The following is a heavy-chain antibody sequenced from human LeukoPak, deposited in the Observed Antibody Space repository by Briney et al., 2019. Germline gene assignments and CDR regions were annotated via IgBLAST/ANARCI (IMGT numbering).Heavy chain of an antibody. V-gene: IGHV3-9*01. CDR3: AKAGYYYDSSGFFDY. D-gene: IGHD3-22*01. Sequence: PGGSLRLSCAASGFTFSSYAMHWVRQAPGKGLEWVSGISWNSGSIGYADSVKGRFTISRDNAKNSLYLQMNSLRAEDTALYYCAKAGYYYDSSGFFDYWGQGTLVTVSS. CDR2: ISWNSGSI. CDR1: GFTFSSYA. J-gene: IGHJ4*02.